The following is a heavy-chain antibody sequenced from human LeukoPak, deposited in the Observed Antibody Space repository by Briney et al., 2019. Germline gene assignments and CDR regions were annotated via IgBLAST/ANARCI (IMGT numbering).Heavy chain of an antibody. V-gene: IGHV1-8*03. CDR1: GNTFTSYD. J-gene: IGHJ6*03. CDR2: MNPNSGNT. Sequence: ASVKVSSKASGNTFTSYDINWVRQATGQGLEWMGWMNPNSGNTGYAQKFKGRFTITRNNSISTAYMELSSLRSEDTAVYYCARVGDSSGYRPDYYYYYMDVWGKGTTVTVSS. CDR3: ARVGDSSGYRPDYYYYYMDV. D-gene: IGHD3-22*01.